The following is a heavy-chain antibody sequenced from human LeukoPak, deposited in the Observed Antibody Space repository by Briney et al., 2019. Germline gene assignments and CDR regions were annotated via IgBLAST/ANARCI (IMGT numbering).Heavy chain of an antibody. J-gene: IGHJ6*02. D-gene: IGHD6-13*01. CDR2: ISNSGGST. CDR3: ARGPWSAAGYNGMDV. V-gene: IGHV3-23*01. Sequence: GGSLRLSCAASGFTFSSYGMSWVRQAPGKGLEWVSAISNSGGSTPYADSEKGRFTISRDNSKNTLYLQMNSLRGEDTAVYYCARGPWSAAGYNGMDVWGQGTTVTVSS. CDR1: GFTFSSYG.